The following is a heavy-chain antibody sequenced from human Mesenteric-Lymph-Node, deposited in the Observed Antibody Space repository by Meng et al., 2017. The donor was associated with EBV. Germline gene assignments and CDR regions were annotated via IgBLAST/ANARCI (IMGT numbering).Heavy chain of an antibody. CDR1: GEAFIDYY. CDR2: VHRSGST. J-gene: IGHJ4*02. Sequence: GQLQQGGDGRLKPSETLSLTCAVYGEAFIDYYWTWIRQTPGKGREWLGEVHRSGSTNYNPSLKSRVIISIDTSKNQFSLKLTSVTAADTAVYYCARALYSNSYYGSLSYWGLGTLVTVSS. CDR3: ARALYSNSYYGSLSY. D-gene: IGHD3-10*01. V-gene: IGHV4-34*02.